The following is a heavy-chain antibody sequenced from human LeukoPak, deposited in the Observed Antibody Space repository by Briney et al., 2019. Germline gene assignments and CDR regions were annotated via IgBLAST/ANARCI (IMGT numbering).Heavy chain of an antibody. V-gene: IGHV4-31*03. J-gene: IGHJ6*02. CDR3: ARGIDILPSYGMDV. CDR2: IYYSGST. Sequence: SETLSLTCTVSSGSISSGGYYWSWIRQHPGKGLEWIGYIYYSGSTYYNPSLKSRVTISVDTSKNQFSLKLSSVTAADTAVYYCARGIDILPSYGMDVWGQGTTVTVSS. D-gene: IGHD3-9*01. CDR1: SGSISSGGYY.